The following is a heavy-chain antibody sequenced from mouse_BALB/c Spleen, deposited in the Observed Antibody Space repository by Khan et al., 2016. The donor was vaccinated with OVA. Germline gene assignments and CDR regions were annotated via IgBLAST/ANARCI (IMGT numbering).Heavy chain of an antibody. CDR1: GYTFSSYY. V-gene: IGHV1S81*02. Sequence: QVQLKESGAELVKTGASVKLSCKASGYTFSSYYLYWVKQRPGQGLEWIGEINPNNGGSNFNEKFKNRATLTVDKSSYTAYMQLSSLTSEDPAVYYCTRSGYGSFAFWGQGTLVTVSA. CDR2: INPNNGGS. J-gene: IGHJ3*01. D-gene: IGHD2-2*01. CDR3: TRSGYGSFAF.